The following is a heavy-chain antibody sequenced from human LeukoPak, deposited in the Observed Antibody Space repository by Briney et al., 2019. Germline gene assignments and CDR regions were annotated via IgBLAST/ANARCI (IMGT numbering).Heavy chain of an antibody. D-gene: IGHD1-26*01. J-gene: IGHJ4*02. CDR1: GFTFSSYS. Sequence: GGSLRLSCAASGFTFSSYSMNWLRQAPAKGLGWVSCSSSRSNYIYYADPVKGRFTISRDNAKTSLYLQMNSLRREDTAVCYCARHSGNYNGWYYFEYWGEGTLVTVSS. V-gene: IGHV3-21*01. CDR2: SSSRSNYI. CDR3: ARHSGNYNGWYYFEY.